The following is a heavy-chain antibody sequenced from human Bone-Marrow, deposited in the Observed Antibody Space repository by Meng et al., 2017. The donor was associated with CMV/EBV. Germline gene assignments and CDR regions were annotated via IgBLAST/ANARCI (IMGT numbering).Heavy chain of an antibody. CDR1: GYSFSNFG. Sequence: ASVKVSCKASGYSFSNFGIAWVRQAPGQGLEWMGWINSYNDEAFYSHKLQDRLTMTMDTSTDTAYMELRGLRSDDTAVYYCARHPRTSYSSTRFDYWGQGTLVTVSS. J-gene: IGHJ4*02. CDR3: ARHPRTSYSSTRFDY. D-gene: IGHD6-13*01. CDR2: INSYNDEA. V-gene: IGHV1-18*01.